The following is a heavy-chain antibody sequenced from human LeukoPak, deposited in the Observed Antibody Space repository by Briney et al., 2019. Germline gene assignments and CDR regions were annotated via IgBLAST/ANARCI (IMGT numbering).Heavy chain of an antibody. Sequence: PSETLSLTCTVSGGSISSGSYYWSWIRQPAGMGLEWIGRIYTSGSTNYNPSLKSRVTISVDTSKNQFSLKLSSVTAADTAVYYCAREQQWLKDGGFDYWGQGTLVTVSS. J-gene: IGHJ4*02. D-gene: IGHD6-19*01. V-gene: IGHV4-61*02. CDR1: GGSISSGSYY. CDR2: IYTSGST. CDR3: AREQQWLKDGGFDY.